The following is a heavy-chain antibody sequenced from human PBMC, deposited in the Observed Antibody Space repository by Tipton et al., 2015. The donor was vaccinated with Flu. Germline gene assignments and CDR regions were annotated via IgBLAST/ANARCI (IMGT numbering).Heavy chain of an antibody. CDR3: ARTKTAFYDYGDYFDY. J-gene: IGHJ4*02. D-gene: IGHD4-17*01. CDR1: GASISSGSYY. V-gene: IGHV4-61*02. Sequence: TLSLTCTVSGASISSGSYYWSWIRQPAERGLEWVGRIYTSGTTDYNSSLESRVTVSADTSKNQFSLSLNSVTAADTAVYYCARTKTAFYDYGDYFDYWGPGTPVTVSS. CDR2: IYTSGTT.